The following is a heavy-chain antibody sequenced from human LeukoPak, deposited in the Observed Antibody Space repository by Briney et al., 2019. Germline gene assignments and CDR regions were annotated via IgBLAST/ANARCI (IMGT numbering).Heavy chain of an antibody. CDR2: INYRGGT. CDR3: ARLWSTDCSGGTCPHQPNY. Sequence: PSETLSLTCTVSGAPITNSAYHWGWIRQPPGKGLEWIGSINYRGGTHYNPSLKSRVTISADKSKNQSSLKLSSVTAADTAVYYCARLWSTDCSGGTCPHQPNYWGQGTLVTVSS. D-gene: IGHD2-15*01. V-gene: IGHV4-39*01. J-gene: IGHJ4*02. CDR1: GAPITNSAYH.